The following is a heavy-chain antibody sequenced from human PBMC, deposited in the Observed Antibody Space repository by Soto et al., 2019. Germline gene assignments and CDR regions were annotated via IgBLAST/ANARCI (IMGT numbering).Heavy chain of an antibody. J-gene: IGHJ4*02. V-gene: IGHV4-4*01. Sequence: QVQLQESGPGLVKPSGTLSLTCAVSGGSFTSNNWWPWVRQPPGQGLDWIGEIYRTGSTNYNPSLKIRVTISLDKSENQFTLKVAFVTAAVTAVYCCASRDRGTSVDYWGQGTLVTVSS. CDR2: IYRTGST. CDR1: GGSFTSNNW. D-gene: IGHD1-7*01. CDR3: ASRDRGTSVDY.